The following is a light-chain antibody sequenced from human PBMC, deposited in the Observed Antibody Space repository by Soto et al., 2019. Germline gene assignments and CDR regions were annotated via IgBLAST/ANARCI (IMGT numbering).Light chain of an antibody. CDR3: QSADSSGTVV. J-gene: IGLJ2*01. V-gene: IGLV3-25*03. Sequence: SYELTQPPWVSVSPGQTGRITCSGDALPKQYAYWYQQQPGQAPVRVIYKDSERPSGIPERFSGASSGTTVTLTISGVQAEDEADDYCQSADSSGTVVFGGGTKLTVL. CDR2: KDS. CDR1: ALPKQY.